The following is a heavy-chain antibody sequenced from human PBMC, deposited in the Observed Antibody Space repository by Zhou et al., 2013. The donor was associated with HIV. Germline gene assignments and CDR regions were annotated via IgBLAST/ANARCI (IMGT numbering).Heavy chain of an antibody. D-gene: IGHD3-3*01. CDR2: IIPHLRSP. CDR3: ARSPEDFWSGYYPILFDY. CDR1: GGSFSDDG. J-gene: IGHJ4*02. V-gene: IGHV1-69*11. Sequence: QVHLVQSGPEVKKPGSSVKVSCKASGGSFSDDGLTWVRQAPGRGPEWMGGIIPHLRSPNYAQKFQDRLTITADESKNTAYMELGSLTSEDTAVYYCARSPEDFWSGYYPILFDYWGQGTLITVSS.